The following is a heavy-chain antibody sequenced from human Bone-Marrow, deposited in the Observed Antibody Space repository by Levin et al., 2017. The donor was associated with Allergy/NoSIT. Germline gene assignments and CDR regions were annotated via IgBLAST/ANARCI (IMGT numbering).Heavy chain of an antibody. Sequence: ASVKVSCKASGYTFTSYDINWVRQATGQGLEWMGWMNPNSGNTGYAQKFQGRVTMTRNTSISTAYMELSSLRSEDTAVYYCAREGLIAAAGTRHNWFDPWGQGTLVTVSS. CDR2: MNPNSGNT. CDR1: GYTFTSYD. D-gene: IGHD6-13*01. J-gene: IGHJ5*02. CDR3: AREGLIAAAGTRHNWFDP. V-gene: IGHV1-8*01.